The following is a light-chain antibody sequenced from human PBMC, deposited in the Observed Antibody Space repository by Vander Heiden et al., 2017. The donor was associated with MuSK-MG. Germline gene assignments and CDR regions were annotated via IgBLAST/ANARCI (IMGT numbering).Light chain of an antibody. Sequence: EIVWTQSPGTVSLAQGETATFSCRASQSVSRNYLAWYQQKPGQAPSLLIYDISSRAIGIPDRFSGSGSGTDFTLTISRLEPEDFAVYHCQQDGTAPSTFGQGTKLEIK. V-gene: IGKV3-20*01. J-gene: IGKJ2*01. CDR1: QSVSRNY. CDR3: QQDGTAPST. CDR2: DIS.